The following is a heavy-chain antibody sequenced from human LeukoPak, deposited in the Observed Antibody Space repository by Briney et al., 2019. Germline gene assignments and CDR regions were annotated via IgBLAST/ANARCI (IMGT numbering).Heavy chain of an antibody. CDR1: GFTFSSYG. CDR2: ISGSGGST. J-gene: IGHJ4*02. D-gene: IGHD3-9*01. CDR3: FKQKTAYDILTGHSYFYYFDY. V-gene: IGHV3-23*01. Sequence: GGTLRLSCAASGFTFSSYGMSWVRQAPGNGLELVSSISGSGGSTYYADSVKGRFTISRDNSKNTLYLQMNSLRAEDTAVYFCFKQKTAYDILTGHSYFYYFDYWGQGALVTVSS.